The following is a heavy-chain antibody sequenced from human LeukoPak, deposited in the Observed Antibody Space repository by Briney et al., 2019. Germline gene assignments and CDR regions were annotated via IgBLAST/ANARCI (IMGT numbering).Heavy chain of an antibody. Sequence: ASVKVSCKSSGSTFTSYDFNWVRQATGQGLEWMGWMNPNSGNTGYAQKFKGRVTMTRNTSITTANMALSSHRSEDTAVYYCARGARCWRFGPWGEGTRVTV. CDR2: MNPNSGNT. V-gene: IGHV1-8*01. D-gene: IGHD4/OR15-4a*01. CDR3: ARGARCWRFGP. CDR1: GSTFTSYD. J-gene: IGHJ5*02.